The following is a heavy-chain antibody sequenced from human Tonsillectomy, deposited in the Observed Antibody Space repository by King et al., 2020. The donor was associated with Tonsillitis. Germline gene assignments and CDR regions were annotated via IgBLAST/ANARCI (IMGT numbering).Heavy chain of an antibody. CDR1: GFTFSSFD. Sequence: EVQLVESGGGLVQPGGSLRLSCAASGFTFSSFDMTWVRQAPGKGLDWVAGISGTGDSTYYADSVKGRFTISRDDSQNILCLQMNSLRADDTAIYYCARDWGFSNTSRGGSYYYGLDVWGQGTTVSVSS. CDR3: ARDWGFSNTSRGGSYYYGLDV. D-gene: IGHD3-16*01. CDR2: ISGTGDST. V-gene: IGHV3-23*04. J-gene: IGHJ6*02.